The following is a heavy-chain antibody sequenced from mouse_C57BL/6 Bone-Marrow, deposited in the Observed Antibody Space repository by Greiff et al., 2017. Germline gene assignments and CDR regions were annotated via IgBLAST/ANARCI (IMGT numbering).Heavy chain of an antibody. D-gene: IGHD2-12*01. CDR1: GYTFTDYE. CDR3: AGVTSGY. V-gene: IGHV1-15*01. J-gene: IGHJ2*01. Sequence: QVQLQQSGAELVRPGASVTLSCKASGYTFTDYEMHWVKQTPVHGLEWIGAIDPETGGTAYNQKFKGKAILTADKSSSTAYMGLRSLTSEDSAVYYSAGVTSGYWGQGTTLTVSS. CDR2: IDPETGGT.